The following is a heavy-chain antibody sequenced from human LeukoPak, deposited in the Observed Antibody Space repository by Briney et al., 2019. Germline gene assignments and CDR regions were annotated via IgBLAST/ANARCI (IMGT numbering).Heavy chain of an antibody. D-gene: IGHD3-10*01. Sequence: GGSLRLSCAVSGITLSNYGMSWVRQAPGKGLEWVACISGSGGSTYHAHSVKGRFAISRDNPKNTLYLQMNSLRAEDTAVYFCAKRGVVIRVILVGFHKEAYYFDSWGQGALVTVSS. CDR3: AKRGVVIRVILVGFHKEAYYFDS. CDR1: GITLSNYG. CDR2: ISGSGGST. V-gene: IGHV3-23*01. J-gene: IGHJ4*02.